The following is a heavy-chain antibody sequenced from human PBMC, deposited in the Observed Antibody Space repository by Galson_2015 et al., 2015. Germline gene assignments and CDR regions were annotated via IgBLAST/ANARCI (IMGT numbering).Heavy chain of an antibody. V-gene: IGHV3-9*01. Sequence: SLRLSCAASGFTFDDYAMHWVRQAPGKGLEWVSGISWNSGSIGYADSVKGRFTISRDNAKNSLYLQMNSLRAEDTALYYCAKDISAGGGGSPSFDYWGQGTLVTVSS. CDR1: GFTFDDYA. D-gene: IGHD2-21*01. CDR2: ISWNSGSI. CDR3: AKDISAGGGGSPSFDY. J-gene: IGHJ4*02.